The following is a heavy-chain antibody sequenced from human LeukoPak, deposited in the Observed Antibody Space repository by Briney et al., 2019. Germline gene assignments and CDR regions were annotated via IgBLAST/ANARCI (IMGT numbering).Heavy chain of an antibody. J-gene: IGHJ5*02. D-gene: IGHD2-15*01. Sequence: PSETLSLTCAVYGGSFSGYYWSWIRRPPGKGLEWIGEINHSGSTNYNPSLKSRVTISVDTSKNQFSLKLSSVTAADTAVYYCAREGCSGGSCYHADPWGQGTLVTVSS. V-gene: IGHV4-34*01. CDR1: GGSFSGYY. CDR2: INHSGST. CDR3: AREGCSGGSCYHADP.